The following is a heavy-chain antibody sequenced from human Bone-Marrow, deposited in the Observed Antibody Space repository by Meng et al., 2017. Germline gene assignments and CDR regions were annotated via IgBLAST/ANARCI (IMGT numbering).Heavy chain of an antibody. CDR2: IYYSGSS. CDR3: AGHLSCSGAGCFFDF. J-gene: IGHJ4*02. V-gene: IGHV4-30-4*01. CDR1: GGSFSSVDYY. Sequence: CGGWGGSFSSVDYYWSWLRQPPGKGLEWIGYIYYSGSSYYNPSLRSRVTISVDQSKNQFSLKLSSVTAADTAVYYCAGHLSCSGAGCFFDFWGQGTLVTVSS. D-gene: IGHD2-15*01.